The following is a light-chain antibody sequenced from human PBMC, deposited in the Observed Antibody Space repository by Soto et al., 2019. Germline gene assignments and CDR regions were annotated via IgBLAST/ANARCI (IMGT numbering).Light chain of an antibody. CDR1: QSVSSN. CDR3: QQYSNWPLT. Sequence: EIVMTQSPATLSVSPGEGATLSCRASQSVSSNLAWYQQKPGQAPRLLIFGASTRATGIPARFSGSGSGAEFSLTIGALQSEDFAIYYCQQYSNWPLTFGGGTKVGIK. CDR2: GAS. V-gene: IGKV3-15*01. J-gene: IGKJ4*01.